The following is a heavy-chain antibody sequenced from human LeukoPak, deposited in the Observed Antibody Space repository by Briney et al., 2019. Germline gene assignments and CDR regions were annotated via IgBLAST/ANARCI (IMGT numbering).Heavy chain of an antibody. Sequence: GASVKVSCKASGYTFTNYAISWVRQAPGQGLEWVARISGHNGNTDYAQKVKDRVTVTADTSTAYLEMRGLTSDDTAVYYCARDHGDFVGVRVGFDSWGQGTLVTVSS. CDR2: ISGHNGNT. D-gene: IGHD4-17*01. V-gene: IGHV1-18*01. CDR1: GYTFTNYA. CDR3: ARDHGDFVGVRVGFDS. J-gene: IGHJ4*02.